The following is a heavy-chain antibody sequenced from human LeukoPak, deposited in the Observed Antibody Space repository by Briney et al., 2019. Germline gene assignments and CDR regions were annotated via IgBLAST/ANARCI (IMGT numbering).Heavy chain of an antibody. CDR2: ISSSGGNT. V-gene: IGHV3-23*01. CDR1: GFMFSTYA. CDR3: AKVKGVSGTYSGLADH. D-gene: IGHD3-10*01. Sequence: GGSLRLSCAASGFMFSTYAMNLVRQAPGKGREWVSAISSSGGNTYYADSVKGRFTISRDNSKNTLYLQMNSLRAEDTAVYYCAKVKGVSGTYSGLADHWGQGTLVTVSS. J-gene: IGHJ4*02.